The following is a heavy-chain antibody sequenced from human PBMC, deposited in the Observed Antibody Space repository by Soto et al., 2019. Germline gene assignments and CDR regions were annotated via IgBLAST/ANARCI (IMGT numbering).Heavy chain of an antibody. V-gene: IGHV4-39*01. D-gene: IGHD3-22*01. CDR3: ARLYYDSRGYYWFDP. CDR1: GDSISSSSISSGSYY. J-gene: IGHJ5*02. Sequence: PSETLSLTCTVSGDSISSSSISSGSYYWGWIRQPPGKGLEWIGSIYYSGSTYDNPSLKSRVTISVDTSKNQFSLKLSSVTAADTAVYYCARLYYDSRGYYWFDPWGQGTLVTVSS. CDR2: IYYSGST.